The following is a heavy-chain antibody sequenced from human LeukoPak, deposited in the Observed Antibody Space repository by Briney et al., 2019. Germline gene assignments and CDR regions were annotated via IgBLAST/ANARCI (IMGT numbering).Heavy chain of an antibody. CDR2: ISGSGGNT. V-gene: IGHV3-23*01. J-gene: IGHJ4*02. D-gene: IGHD5-12*01. CDR3: ARVSGYVFFDY. Sequence: PGGSLRLSCAASGFTFSSYAMSWVRQAPGKGLEWVSGISGSGGNTYYADSVKGRFTISRDNSKNTLYLQMNSLRAEDTAVYYCARVSGYVFFDYWGQGTLGTVSS. CDR1: GFTFSSYA.